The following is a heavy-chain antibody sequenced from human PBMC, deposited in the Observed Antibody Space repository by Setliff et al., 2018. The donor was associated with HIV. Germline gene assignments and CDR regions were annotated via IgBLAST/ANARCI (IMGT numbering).Heavy chain of an antibody. D-gene: IGHD7-27*01. Sequence: SETLSLTCTVSGGSISDNYWSWLRQSPGKGLEWLGYINHRGTTEYNPSLRSRVTISVDTSKNQFSLKLTSVTAADTAVYFCARLEEAVNGGGFDPWGPGTRVTVSS. J-gene: IGHJ5*02. V-gene: IGHV4-59*01. CDR2: INHRGTT. CDR1: GGSISDNY. CDR3: ARLEEAVNGGGFDP.